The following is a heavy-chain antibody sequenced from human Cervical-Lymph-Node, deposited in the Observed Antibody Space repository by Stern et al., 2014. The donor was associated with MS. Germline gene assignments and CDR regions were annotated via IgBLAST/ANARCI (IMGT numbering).Heavy chain of an antibody. Sequence: QVQLVQSGAEVKKPGASVKVSCKASGYTLTNYEINWVRQAPGQGLEWMGWMNPNSGDTGYAQKFQGRLTLTRDASISTAYMDLNSLRSHDTAVYYCARGSDGYKPQYYFGMDIWGQGTTVIVSS. CDR1: GYTLTNYE. J-gene: IGHJ6*02. CDR3: ARGSDGYKPQYYFGMDI. D-gene: IGHD5-24*01. CDR2: MNPNSGDT. V-gene: IGHV1-8*02.